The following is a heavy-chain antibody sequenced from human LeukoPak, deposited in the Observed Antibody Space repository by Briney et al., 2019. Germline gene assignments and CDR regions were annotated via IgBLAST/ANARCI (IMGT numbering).Heavy chain of an antibody. J-gene: IGHJ4*02. V-gene: IGHV4-61*02. CDR2: IYTSGST. D-gene: IGHD1-26*01. CDR1: GASISSGTDY. Sequence: PSQTLSLTCNVSGASISSGTDYSSWIRQPAGKGLEWIGRIYTSGSTKYNPSLKSRVTISIDTSKNQFSLKLTSVTAADTAVYYCARESLGPPYYFDYWGQGTLVTVSS. CDR3: ARESLGPPYYFDY.